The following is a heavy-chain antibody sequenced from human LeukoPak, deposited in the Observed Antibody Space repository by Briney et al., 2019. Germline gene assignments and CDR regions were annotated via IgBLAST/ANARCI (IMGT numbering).Heavy chain of an antibody. CDR1: GYTFTSYD. J-gene: IGHJ6*03. CDR2: MNPDSGIT. V-gene: IGHV1-8*03. Sequence: ASVKVSCKASGYTFTSYDINWVRQATGQGLEWMGWMNPDSGITGYAQKFQGRVTITRNTSISTAYMEQSSLRSEDTAVYYCARGLRLPMRARYYYYYMDVWGKGSTVTVSS. CDR3: ARGLRLPMRARYYYYYMDV.